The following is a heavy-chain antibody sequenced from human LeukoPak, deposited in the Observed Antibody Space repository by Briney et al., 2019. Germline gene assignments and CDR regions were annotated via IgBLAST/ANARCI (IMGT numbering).Heavy chain of an antibody. V-gene: IGHV4-61*01. CDR2: IYYSGTT. D-gene: IGHD3-9*01. CDR1: GDSVSSNSAA. J-gene: IGHJ4*02. CDR3: ARGVVLTGYPLDF. Sequence: SSQTLSLTCAISGDSVSSNSAAWNWIRQPPGKGLEWIGFIYYSGTTDYNPSLKSRVTISVDTSKKQFSLKLSSVTAADTAVYYCARGVVLTGYPLDFWGRGTLVTVSS.